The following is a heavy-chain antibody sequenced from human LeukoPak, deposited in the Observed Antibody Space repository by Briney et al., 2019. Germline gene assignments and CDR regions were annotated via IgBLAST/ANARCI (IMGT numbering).Heavy chain of an antibody. CDR3: ARDIGYGDC. CDR1: GFTVSSTY. Sequence: GGSLRLSCAASGFTVSSTYMSWVRQAPGKGLEWVSLIYSGGSTYYADSVKGRFTISRDNSENTLYFQMNSLTAEDTAVYYCARDIGYGDCWGRGTLVTVSS. CDR2: IYSGGST. D-gene: IGHD5-18*01. V-gene: IGHV3-66*01. J-gene: IGHJ4*02.